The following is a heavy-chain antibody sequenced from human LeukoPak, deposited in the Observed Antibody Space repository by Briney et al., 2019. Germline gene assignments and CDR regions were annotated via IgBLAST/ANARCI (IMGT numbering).Heavy chain of an antibody. CDR2: INGVGNST. CDR3: AKVHSSSWGYFDY. D-gene: IGHD6-13*01. CDR1: GFNFSIFA. Sequence: GGSLRLSCAGSGFNFSIFAMNWVRQAPGKGLEWVSSINGVGNSTYYADSVKGRFTISRDNSKNTLYLQMNSLRAEDTAVYYCAKVHSSSWGYFDYWGQGTLVTVSS. J-gene: IGHJ4*02. V-gene: IGHV3-23*01.